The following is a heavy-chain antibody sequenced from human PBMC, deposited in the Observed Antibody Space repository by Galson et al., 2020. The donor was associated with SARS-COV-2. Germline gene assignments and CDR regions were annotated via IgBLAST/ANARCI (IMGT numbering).Heavy chain of an antibody. J-gene: IGHJ4*02. CDR3: ARLTSSWCFDF. CDR2: IYPGDSDT. Sequence: GESLKISCKGSGYTITTYRIVRVRQMSGKGLEWMGIIYPGDSDTKYSPSFQGQVTISADKSITTAYLQRSSLKASDTAMYYCARLTSSWCFDFWGQGTLLTVSS. D-gene: IGHD2-2*01. V-gene: IGHV5-51*01. CDR1: GYTITTYR.